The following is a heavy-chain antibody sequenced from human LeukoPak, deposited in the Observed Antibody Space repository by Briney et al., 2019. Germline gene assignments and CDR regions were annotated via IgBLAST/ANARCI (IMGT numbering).Heavy chain of an antibody. CDR2: IYYSGST. D-gene: IGHD2-15*01. J-gene: IGHJ5*02. V-gene: IGHV4-59*08. CDR1: GGSISSYY. CDR3: ARRPASSLNWFDP. Sequence: SETLSLTCTVSGGSISSYYWSWIRQPPGKGLEWIGYIYYSGSTNYNPSLKSRVTISVDTSKNQFSLKLGSVTAADTAVYYCARRPASSLNWFDPWGQGTLVTVSS.